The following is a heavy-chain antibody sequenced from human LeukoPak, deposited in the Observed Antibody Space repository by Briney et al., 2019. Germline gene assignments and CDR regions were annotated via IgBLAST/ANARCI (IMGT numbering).Heavy chain of an antibody. D-gene: IGHD3-10*01. CDR1: GGSISRSSYY. CDR3: ARLQYSGSSK. CDR2: MFYSGST. J-gene: IGHJ4*02. Sequence: PSETLSLTCSVSGGSISRSSYYWGWIRQPPGKGLEWIGSMFYSGSTYYNPSLKSRVTISVDTSKNQLSLRLSSATAADTAVYYCARLQYSGSSKWGQGTLVTVSS. V-gene: IGHV4-39*01.